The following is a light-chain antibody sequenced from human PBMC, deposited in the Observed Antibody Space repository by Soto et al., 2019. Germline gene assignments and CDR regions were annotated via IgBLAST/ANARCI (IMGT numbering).Light chain of an antibody. CDR1: SSDVGGYNY. V-gene: IGLV2-14*01. Sequence: QSALTQPAYVSGSPGQSITISCTGTSSDVGGYNYVSWYQQHPGKAPKFMIYEVSNRHSGVSNRFSGSKSGNTASLTISGLQAEDEADYYCSSYTSSSTLVVFGGGTKLTVL. CDR3: SSYTSSSTLVV. CDR2: EVS. J-gene: IGLJ2*01.